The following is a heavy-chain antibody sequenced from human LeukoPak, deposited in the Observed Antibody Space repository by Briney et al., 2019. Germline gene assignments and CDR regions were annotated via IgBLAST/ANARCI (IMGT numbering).Heavy chain of an antibody. Sequence: PSETLSLTCTVSGGSISSYYWSWIRQPPGKGLEWIGYIYYSGSTNYNPSLKSRVTISVDTSKNQISLKLSSVTAADTAVYYCARAGYCSGDSCFFDSWGQGTLVTVSS. V-gene: IGHV4-59*01. J-gene: IGHJ4*02. CDR3: ARAGYCSGDSCFFDS. CDR1: GGSISSYY. D-gene: IGHD2-15*01. CDR2: IYYSGST.